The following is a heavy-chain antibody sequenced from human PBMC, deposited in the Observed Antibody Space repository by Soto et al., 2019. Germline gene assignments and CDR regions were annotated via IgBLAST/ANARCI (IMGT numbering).Heavy chain of an antibody. CDR2: INPNSGGT. J-gene: IGHJ4*02. V-gene: IGHV1-2*02. CDR3: ATGGHYSPGVADS. Sequence: QVQLVQSGAEVKKPGASVKVSCKASGYTFTAYYIHWVRQAPGQGLEWMGWINPNSGGTNYAQNLQGRVTMTRDTSISTAYMELSRLTSDDTAVYYCATGGHYSPGVADSWGQGTLVTVSS. D-gene: IGHD2-21*01. CDR1: GYTFTAYY.